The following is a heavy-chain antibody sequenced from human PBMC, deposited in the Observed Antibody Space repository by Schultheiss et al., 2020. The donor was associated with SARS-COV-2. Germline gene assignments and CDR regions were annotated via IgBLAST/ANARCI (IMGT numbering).Heavy chain of an antibody. D-gene: IGHD2-8*01. CDR3: ARAPQVPNRPWTIDHFDY. CDR1: GGSISSYY. J-gene: IGHJ4*02. V-gene: IGHV4-4*07. CDR2: IYTSGST. Sequence: SETLSLTCTVSGGSISSYYWSWIRQPAGKGLEWIGRIYTSGSTNYNPSLKSRVTISVDTSKNQFSLKLNSVNAADTAVYYCARAPQVPNRPWTIDHFDYWGQGTLVTVSS.